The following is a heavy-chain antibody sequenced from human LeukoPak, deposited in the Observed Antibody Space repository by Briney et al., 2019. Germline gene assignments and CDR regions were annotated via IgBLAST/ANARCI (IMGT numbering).Heavy chain of an antibody. V-gene: IGHV1-18*01. D-gene: IGHD2-21*02. J-gene: IGHJ5*02. CDR1: GYIFTSYG. Sequence: GASVKVSCKASGYIFTSYGISWVRQAPGQGLEWMGWISTYNGNTNYAQKFQGRVTMTTDTSTSTAYMELRSLTSDDSAVYYCARGSYCGGDCYGWVDPWGQGTLVIVSS. CDR2: ISTYNGNT. CDR3: ARGSYCGGDCYGWVDP.